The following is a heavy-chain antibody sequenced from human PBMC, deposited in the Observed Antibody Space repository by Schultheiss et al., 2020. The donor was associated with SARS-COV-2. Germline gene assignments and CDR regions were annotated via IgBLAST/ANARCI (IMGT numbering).Heavy chain of an antibody. CDR1: GGSFSGYY. CDR2: IYYSGST. CDR3: ARDQLYNWNYDGY. J-gene: IGHJ4*02. Sequence: GSLRLTCAVYGGSFSGYYWGWIRQPPGKGLEWIGSIYYSGSTYYSPSLKSRVTISVDTSKNQFSLKLSSVTAADTAVYYCARDQLYNWNYDGYWGQGTLVTVSS. D-gene: IGHD1-7*01. V-gene: IGHV4-34*01.